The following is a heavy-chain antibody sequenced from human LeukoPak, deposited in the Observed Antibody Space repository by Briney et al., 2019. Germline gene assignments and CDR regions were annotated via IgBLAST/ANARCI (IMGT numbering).Heavy chain of an antibody. D-gene: IGHD3-10*01. Sequence: PSETLSLTCTVSGYSISSGYYWGWIRQPPGKGLEWIGSIYHSGSTYYNPSLKSRVTISVDTSKNQFSLKLSTVTAADTAVYYCASDGGRFGDPDYWGQGTLVTVSS. CDR2: IYHSGST. CDR3: ASDGGRFGDPDY. CDR1: GYSISSGYY. J-gene: IGHJ4*02. V-gene: IGHV4-38-2*02.